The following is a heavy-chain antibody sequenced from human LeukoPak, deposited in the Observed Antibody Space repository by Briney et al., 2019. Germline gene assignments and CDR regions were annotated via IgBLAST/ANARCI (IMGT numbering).Heavy chain of an antibody. D-gene: IGHD3-10*01. Sequence: SQTLSLTCAVSGGSISSGGYYWSWIRQPPGKGLEWIGYIYYSGSTNYNPSLKSRVTISVDTSKNQFSLKLSSVTAADTAVYYCAGSHHGTFDYWGQGTLVTVSS. CDR1: GGSISSGGYY. J-gene: IGHJ4*02. CDR3: AGSHHGTFDY. CDR2: IYYSGST. V-gene: IGHV4-61*08.